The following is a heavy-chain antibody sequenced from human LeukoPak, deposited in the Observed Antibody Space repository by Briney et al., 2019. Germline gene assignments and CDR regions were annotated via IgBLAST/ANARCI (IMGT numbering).Heavy chain of an antibody. CDR2: IYYSGST. J-gene: IGHJ5*02. CDR3: ARAQNNYDILTGYYSYNWFDP. V-gene: IGHV4-59*01. D-gene: IGHD3-9*01. Sequence: SETLSLTCTVSGGSISSYYWSWIRQPPGKGLEWIGYIYYSGSTNYNPSLKSRVTISVDTSKNQFSLKPSSVTAADTAVYYCARAQNNYDILTGYYSYNWFDPWGQGTLVTVSS. CDR1: GGSISSYY.